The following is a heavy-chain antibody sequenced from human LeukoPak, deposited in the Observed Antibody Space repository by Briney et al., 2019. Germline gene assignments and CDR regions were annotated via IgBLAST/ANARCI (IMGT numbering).Heavy chain of an antibody. Sequence: PGGSLRLSCAASGFTFSRYSMNWVRQAPGKGLEWVASISSTSTFIYSADSVKGRFTISRDTAKNPLFLQMNSLRAEDTAIYYCARDYFDSSDYPQTYYYYYMDAWGKGTTVTVSS. CDR3: ARDYFDSSDYPQTYYYYYMDA. CDR2: ISSTSTFI. CDR1: GFTFSRYS. V-gene: IGHV3-21*01. D-gene: IGHD3-22*01. J-gene: IGHJ6*03.